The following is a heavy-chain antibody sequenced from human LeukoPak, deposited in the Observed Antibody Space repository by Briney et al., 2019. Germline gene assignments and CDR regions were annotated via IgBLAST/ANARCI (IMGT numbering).Heavy chain of an antibody. CDR3: ARDFITLGAAVGGFDY. D-gene: IGHD1-26*01. V-gene: IGHV1-18*01. CDR2: ISAYNGNT. CDR1: GYTFTSYG. J-gene: IGHJ4*02. Sequence: ASVKVSCKASGYTFTSYGISWVRQAPGQGLEWMGWISAYNGNTNYAQKLQGRVTMTTDTSTSTAYMELRSLRSDDTAVYYCARDFITLGAAVGGFDYWGQGTLVTVSS.